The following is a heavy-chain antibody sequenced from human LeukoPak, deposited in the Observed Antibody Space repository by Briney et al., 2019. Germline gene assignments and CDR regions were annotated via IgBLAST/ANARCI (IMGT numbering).Heavy chain of an antibody. CDR3: ARDLGSSGYFDV. CDR1: GGSFSGYY. J-gene: IGHJ6*04. CDR2: INHSGST. D-gene: IGHD3-22*01. V-gene: IGHV4-34*01. Sequence: SETLSLTCAVYGGSFSGYYWSWIRQPPGKGLEWIGEINHSGSTNYNPSLKSRVTMSEDMSKNQISLKLSSVTGADMAVYYCARDLGSSGYFDVWGKGTTVTVSS.